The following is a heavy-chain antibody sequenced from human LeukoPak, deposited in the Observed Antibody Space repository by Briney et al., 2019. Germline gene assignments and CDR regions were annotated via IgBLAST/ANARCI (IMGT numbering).Heavy chain of an antibody. CDR2: ISAYNGNT. CDR1: GYTFTSYG. D-gene: IGHD5-12*01. CDR3: ASNPSGYDYYFDY. J-gene: IGHJ4*02. V-gene: IGHV1-18*01. Sequence: ASVKVSCKASGYTFTSYGISWVRQAPGQGLVWMGWISAYNGNTNYAQKLQGRVTMTTDTSTSTAYMELRSLRADDTAVYYCASNPSGYDYYFDYWGQGTLVTVSS.